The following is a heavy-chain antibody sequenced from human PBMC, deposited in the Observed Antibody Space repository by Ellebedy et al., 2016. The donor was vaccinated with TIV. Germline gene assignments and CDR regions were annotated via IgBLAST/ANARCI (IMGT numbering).Heavy chain of an antibody. J-gene: IGHJ6*02. Sequence: ASVKVSCXASGYTFTSYYIHWVRQAPGQGLEWMGIINPSGGSTSYAQKFQGRVTITRDYMELSGLMSEDTAVYYCATREWQDPMDVWGQGTTVTVSS. CDR1: GYTFTSYY. CDR2: INPSGGST. CDR3: ATREWQDPMDV. V-gene: IGHV1-46*01. D-gene: IGHD3-3*01.